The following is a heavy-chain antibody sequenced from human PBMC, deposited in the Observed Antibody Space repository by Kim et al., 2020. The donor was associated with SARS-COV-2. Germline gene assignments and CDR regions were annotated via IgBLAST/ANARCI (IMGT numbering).Heavy chain of an antibody. CDR3: ARQAVAGTRNWFDP. J-gene: IGHJ5*02. D-gene: IGHD6-19*01. V-gene: IGHV4-39*01. Sequence: NPSLKSRVTISVDTSKNQFSLKLSSVTAADTAVYYCARQAVAGTRNWFDPWGQGTLVTVSS.